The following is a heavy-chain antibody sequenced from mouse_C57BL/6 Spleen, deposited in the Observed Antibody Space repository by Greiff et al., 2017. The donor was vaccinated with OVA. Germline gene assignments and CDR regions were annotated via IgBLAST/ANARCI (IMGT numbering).Heavy chain of an antibody. V-gene: IGHV1-80*01. CDR3: ARLTGTLYYFDY. J-gene: IGHJ2*01. CDR2: IYPGDGDT. Sequence: QVQLQQSGAELVKPGASVKISCKASGYAFSSYWMNWVKQRPGKGLEWIGQIYPGDGDTNYNGKFKGKATLTADKSSSTAYMQLSSLTSEDSAVYFCARLTGTLYYFDYWGQGTTLTVSS. CDR1: GYAFSSYW.